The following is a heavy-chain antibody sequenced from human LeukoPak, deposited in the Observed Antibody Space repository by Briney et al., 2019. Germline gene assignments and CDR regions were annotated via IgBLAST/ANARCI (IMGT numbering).Heavy chain of an antibody. D-gene: IGHD4-11*01. J-gene: IGHJ5*02. V-gene: IGHV1-2*06. CDR2: INPNSGGT. CDR3: ARTTVTTNWFDP. CDR1: GYTFTGYY. Sequence: ASVKVSCKASGYTFTGYYMHWVRQAPGQGLEWMGRINPNSGGTNYAQKFQGRVTMTRDTSISAAYMELSRLRSDDTAVYYCARTTVTTNWFDPWGQGTLATVSS.